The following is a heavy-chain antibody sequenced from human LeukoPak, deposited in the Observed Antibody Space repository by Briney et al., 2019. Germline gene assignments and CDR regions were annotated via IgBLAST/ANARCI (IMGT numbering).Heavy chain of an antibody. V-gene: IGHV4-34*01. D-gene: IGHD1-1*01. J-gene: IGHJ4*02. CDR2: INHSGST. Sequence: PSETLSLTCAVYGGSFSGHYWRWIRHPPGEGLEGIGEINHSGSTNYNPSLKSRVTISVDTSKNQFSLKLSSVTAADTAVYYCARDNSRFDYWGQGTLVTVSS. CDR1: GGSFSGHY. CDR3: ARDNSRFDY.